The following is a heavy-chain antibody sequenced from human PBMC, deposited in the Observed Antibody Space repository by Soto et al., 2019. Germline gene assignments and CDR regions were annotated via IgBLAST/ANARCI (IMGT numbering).Heavy chain of an antibody. Sequence: SETLSLTCAVYGGSFSGYYWSWIRQPPGKGLEWIGEINHSGSTNYNPSLKSRVIISVDTSKNQFFLKLSSVTAADTAVYYCARGRLVDYWGQGTLVTVSS. CDR1: GGSFSGYY. D-gene: IGHD3-9*01. V-gene: IGHV4-34*01. CDR3: ARGRLVDY. J-gene: IGHJ4*02. CDR2: INHSGST.